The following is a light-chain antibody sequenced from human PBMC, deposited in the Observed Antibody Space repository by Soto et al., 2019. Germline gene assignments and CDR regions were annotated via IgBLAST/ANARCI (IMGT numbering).Light chain of an antibody. J-gene: IGLJ3*02. CDR2: GNS. CDR3: QSYDSSLSGWV. V-gene: IGLV1-40*01. Sequence: QSVLTQPPSVSGAPGQRVTISCTGSSSNIGAGYDVHWYQQLPGTAPKLLIYGNSNRPSGVPDRFSGSKSGTSASLAITGLRAADEADYYCQSYDSSLSGWVFGRGTKLTVL. CDR1: SSNIGAGYD.